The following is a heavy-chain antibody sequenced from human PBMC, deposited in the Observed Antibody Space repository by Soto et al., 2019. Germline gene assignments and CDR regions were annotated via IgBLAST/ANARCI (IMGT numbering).Heavy chain of an antibody. Sequence: QITLKESGPTLVKPTQTLTLTCTFSGFSLTTDRVGVGWIRQSPGEALEWLAVIYGDDSKTYRPSLESRLTTAQDSATAQVFRTVTNVDSLDTAAYDCALKFGGRSRYWGHGPLVTVSS. J-gene: IGHJ4*01. CDR3: ALKFGGRSRY. D-gene: IGHD1-26*01. V-gene: IGHV2-5*02. CDR1: GFSLTTDRVG. CDR2: IYGDDSK.